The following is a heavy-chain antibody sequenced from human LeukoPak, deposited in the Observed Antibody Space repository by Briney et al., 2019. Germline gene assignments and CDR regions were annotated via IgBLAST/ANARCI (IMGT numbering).Heavy chain of an antibody. CDR1: GFTFSSYA. CDR2: ISGSGGST. Sequence: GASLRLSCAASGFTFSSYAMSWVRQAPGKGLEWVSAISGSGGSTYYADSVKGRFTISRDNSKNTLYLQMNSLRAEDTAVYYCAKSRVVVAATLADYWGQGTLVTVSS. D-gene: IGHD2-15*01. J-gene: IGHJ4*02. CDR3: AKSRVVVAATLADY. V-gene: IGHV3-23*01.